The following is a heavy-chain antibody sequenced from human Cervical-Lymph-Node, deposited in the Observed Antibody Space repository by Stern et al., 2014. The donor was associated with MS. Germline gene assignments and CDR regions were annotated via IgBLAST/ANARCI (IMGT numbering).Heavy chain of an antibody. CDR2: IFYRGST. J-gene: IGHJ4*02. V-gene: IGHV4-59*01. CDR3: ARVLRRRVIGAPGAGYYFDY. CDR1: GDSFNYNY. Sequence: VQLVESGPGLVKPSATLSLTCTVSGDSFNYNYWGWIRQPPGNALEWIGYIFYRGSTTYNPSLKSRVHISVDTSKNQFSLNLSSVTAADTAVYYGARVLRRRVIGAPGAGYYFDYWGQGTLVTVPS. D-gene: IGHD6-13*01.